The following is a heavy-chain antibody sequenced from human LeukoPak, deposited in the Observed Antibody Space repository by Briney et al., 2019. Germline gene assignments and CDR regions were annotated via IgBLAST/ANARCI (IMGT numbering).Heavy chain of an antibody. J-gene: IGHJ5*02. D-gene: IGHD1-14*01. V-gene: IGHV4-34*01. CDR1: GGSFSGYY. CDR2: INHSGST. CDR3: ARGRYGWFDP. Sequence: SETLSLTCAVYGGSFSGYYWSWIRQPPGKGLEWIGEINHSGSTNYNPSLKSRVTISVDTSKNQFSLKLSSVHAADTPVYYCARGRYGWFDPWGPGTLVTVSS.